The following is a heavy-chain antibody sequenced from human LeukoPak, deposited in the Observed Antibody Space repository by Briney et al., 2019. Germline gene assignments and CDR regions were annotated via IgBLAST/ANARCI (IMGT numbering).Heavy chain of an antibody. D-gene: IGHD3-3*01. CDR3: ARDTYDFWSGYYPDY. Sequence: GGSLRLSCAASGFTFSDYYMSWIRQAPGKGLEWVSYISSSGSTIYYADSVKGRFTISRDNAKNSLYLQMNSLRAEDTAVYYCARDTYDFWSGYYPDYWGQGTLVTVSS. V-gene: IGHV3-11*04. CDR2: ISSSGSTI. J-gene: IGHJ4*02. CDR1: GFTFSDYY.